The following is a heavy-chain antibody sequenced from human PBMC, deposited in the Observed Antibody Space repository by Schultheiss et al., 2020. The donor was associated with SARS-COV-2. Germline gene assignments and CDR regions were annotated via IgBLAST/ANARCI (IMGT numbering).Heavy chain of an antibody. Sequence: SQTLSLTCTVSGGSISSSSYYWGWIRQPPGKGLEWIGYIYNSGSTNYNPSLKSRVTISVDTSKNQFSLKLSSVTAADTAVYYCARRGTIHYYYYMDVWGKGTTVTVSS. CDR1: GGSISSSSYY. D-gene: IGHD1-7*01. V-gene: IGHV4-61*05. CDR2: IYNSGST. CDR3: ARRGTIHYYYYMDV. J-gene: IGHJ6*03.